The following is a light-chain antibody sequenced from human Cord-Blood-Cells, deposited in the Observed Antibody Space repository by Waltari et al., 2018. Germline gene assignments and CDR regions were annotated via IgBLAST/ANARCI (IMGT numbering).Light chain of an antibody. CDR2: DVS. CDR1: SSDVGGYNY. J-gene: IGLJ3*02. CDR3: SSYTSSSTVV. Sequence: QSALTQPASVSGSPGQSITTSCTGTSSDVGGYNYVSWYQQHPGKAPKLMIYDVSKRPSGVSNRFSGSKSRNTASLTISGLQAEDEADYYCSSYTSSSTVVFGGGTKLTVL. V-gene: IGLV2-14*01.